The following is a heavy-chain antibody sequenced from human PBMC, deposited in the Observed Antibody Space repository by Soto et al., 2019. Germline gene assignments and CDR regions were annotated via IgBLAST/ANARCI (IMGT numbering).Heavy chain of an antibody. CDR1: GGSISSGGYY. V-gene: IGHV4-31*03. J-gene: IGHJ6*03. CDR2: IYYSGST. CDR3: ARVDYRYMDV. Sequence: SETLSLTCTVSGGSISSGGYYWSWIRQHPGKGLEWIGYIYYSGSTYYNPSLKSRVTISVDTSKNQFSLKLSSVTAADTAVYYCARVDYRYMDVWGKGTTVTVSS.